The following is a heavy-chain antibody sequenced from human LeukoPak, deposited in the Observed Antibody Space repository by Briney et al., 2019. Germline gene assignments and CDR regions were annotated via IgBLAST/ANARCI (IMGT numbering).Heavy chain of an antibody. J-gene: IGHJ4*02. CDR1: GGSFSGYY. CDR3: ARGPVHNKYYYDSSGPNS. CDR2: INHRGST. D-gene: IGHD3-22*01. V-gene: IGHV4-34*01. Sequence: SETLSLTCAVYGGSFSGYYWSWIRQPPGKGLEWIREINHRGSTNYNPSLKSRVTISVDTSKNQFSLKLSSVTAADTAVYYCARGPVHNKYYYDSSGPNSWGQGTLVTVSS.